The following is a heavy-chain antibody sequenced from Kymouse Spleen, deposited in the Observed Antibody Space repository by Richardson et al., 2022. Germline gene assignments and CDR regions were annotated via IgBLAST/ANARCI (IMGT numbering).Heavy chain of an antibody. CDR2: IYSGGST. CDR3: ARWGYYGSGSYENYYYYGMDV. V-gene: IGHV3-53*01. J-gene: IGHJ6*02. D-gene: IGHD3-10*01. CDR1: GFTVSSNY. Sequence: EVQLVESGGGLIQPGGSLRLSCAASGFTVSSNYMSWVRQAPGKGLEWVSVIYSGGSTYYADSVKGRFTISRDNSKNTLYLQMNSLRAEDTAVYYCARWGYYGSGSYENYYYYGMDVWGQGTTVTVSS.